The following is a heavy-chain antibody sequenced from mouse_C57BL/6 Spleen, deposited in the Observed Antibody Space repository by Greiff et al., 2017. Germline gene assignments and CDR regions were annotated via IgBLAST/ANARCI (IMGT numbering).Heavy chain of an antibody. CDR1: GYAFTNYL. CDR2: INPGSGGT. V-gene: IGHV1-54*01. CDR3: ARRGEGY. J-gene: IGHJ2*01. Sequence: QVQLQQSGAELVRPGTSVKVSCKASGYAFTNYLIGWVKQRPGQGLEWIGVINPGSGGTNYNEKFKGKATLTADKSSRTAYMQLSSLTSEDSAVYFCARRGEGYWGQGTTLTVSS.